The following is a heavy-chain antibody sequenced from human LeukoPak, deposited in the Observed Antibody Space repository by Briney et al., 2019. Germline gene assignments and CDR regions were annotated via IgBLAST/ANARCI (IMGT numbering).Heavy chain of an antibody. CDR1: GGSISSYY. J-gene: IGHJ3*02. D-gene: IGHD5-18*01. V-gene: IGHV4-59*12. CDR3: ARGPRRQLWLRPFNAFDI. CDR2: IYYSGST. Sequence: SETLSLTCTVSGGSISSYYWSWIRQPPGKGLEWIGYIYYSGSTNYNPSLKSRVTISVDTSKNQFSLKLSSVTAADTSVYYCARGPRRQLWLRPFNAFDIWGQGTMVTVSS.